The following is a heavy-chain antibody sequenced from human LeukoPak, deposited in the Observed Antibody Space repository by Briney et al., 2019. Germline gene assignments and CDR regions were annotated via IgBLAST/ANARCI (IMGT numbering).Heavy chain of an antibody. CDR1: GFPHSGYY. CDR2: IKGDGSVQ. Sequence: PGGSLRLSCTASGFPHSGYYISWVRQAPGTGLEWLANIKGDGSVQDYVDSVKGRFTISRDNAKNSLYLQMNNLRVDDTAVYYCVGQLLRAVWGKGTTVTVSS. J-gene: IGHJ6*03. D-gene: IGHD2-2*01. V-gene: IGHV3-7*01. CDR3: VGQLLRAV.